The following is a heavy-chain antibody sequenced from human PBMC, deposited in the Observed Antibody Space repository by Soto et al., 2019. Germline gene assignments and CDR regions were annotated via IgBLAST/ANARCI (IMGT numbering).Heavy chain of an antibody. CDR3: AKDAPTPGTTVTPILFDY. CDR1: GFTFGSYA. Sequence: PGGSLSLSCAALGFTFGSYAMSWAGRAPGKGLEWVSAISGSGGSTYYADSVKGRFTTSRDNSKNTLYLQMNSLRAEDTAVYYCAKDAPTPGTTVTPILFDYWGQGTLVTVSS. J-gene: IGHJ4*02. CDR2: ISGSGGST. V-gene: IGHV3-23*01. D-gene: IGHD4-17*01.